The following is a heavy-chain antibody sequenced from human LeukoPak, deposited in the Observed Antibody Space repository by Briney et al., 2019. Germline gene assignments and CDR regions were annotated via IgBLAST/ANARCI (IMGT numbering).Heavy chain of an antibody. CDR3: ARAVGSGSFQTYYYYMDV. CDR2: IYTSGST. D-gene: IGHD3-10*01. Sequence: AETLTLTCTASGGSISSYYWSWIRQPAGKGLEWIGCIYTSGSTNYNPSFKSRVTMSVDTSKNQFSLKLSSVTDADTAVYYCARAVGSGSFQTYYYYMDVWGKGTTVTISS. V-gene: IGHV4-4*07. J-gene: IGHJ6*03. CDR1: GGSISSYY.